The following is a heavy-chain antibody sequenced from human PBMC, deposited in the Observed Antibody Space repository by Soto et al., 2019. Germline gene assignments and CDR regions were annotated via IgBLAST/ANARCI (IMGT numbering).Heavy chain of an antibody. CDR2: IWHDGSDK. CDR1: GFAFSSYG. V-gene: IGHV3-33*01. Sequence: GGSLRLSCAASGFAFSSYGLHWVRQAPGKGLEWVAVIWHDGSDKYYADSVKGRFTISRDNSENTLYLQMNSLRAEDTAVYYSARDPGGDEPIDYWGQGTQVTVSS. J-gene: IGHJ4*02. D-gene: IGHD2-21*02. CDR3: ARDPGGDEPIDY.